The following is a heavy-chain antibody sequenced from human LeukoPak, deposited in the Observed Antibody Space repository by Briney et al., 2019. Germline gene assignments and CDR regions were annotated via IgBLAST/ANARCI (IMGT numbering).Heavy chain of an antibody. CDR3: ARDRVITFGGVSTGSASFDP. J-gene: IGHJ5*02. Sequence: GASVKVSCKASGYTFTSYGISWVRQAPGQGLEWMGWISAYNGNTNYAQKLQGRVTMTTDTSTSTAYMELRSLRSDDTAVYYCARDRVITFGGVSTGSASFDPWGQGTLVTVSS. D-gene: IGHD3-16*01. CDR2: ISAYNGNT. V-gene: IGHV1-18*01. CDR1: GYTFTSYG.